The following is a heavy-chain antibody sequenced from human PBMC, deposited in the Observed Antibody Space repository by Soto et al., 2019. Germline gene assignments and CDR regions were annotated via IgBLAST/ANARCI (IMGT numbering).Heavy chain of an antibody. V-gene: IGHV1-69*13. Sequence: ASVKVSCKASGGTFSSYAISWVRQAPGQGLEWMGGIIPIFGTANYAQKFQGRVTITADESTSTAYMELSSLRSEDTAVYYCARIIPVVASPQGWFDPWGQRTLVTVSS. J-gene: IGHJ5*02. CDR2: IIPIFGTA. CDR1: GGTFSSYA. D-gene: IGHD2-15*01. CDR3: ARIIPVVASPQGWFDP.